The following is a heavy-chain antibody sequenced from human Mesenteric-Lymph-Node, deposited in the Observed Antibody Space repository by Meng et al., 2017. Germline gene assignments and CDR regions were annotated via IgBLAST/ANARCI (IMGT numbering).Heavy chain of an antibody. CDR2: IIPIFGTT. CDR3: ATGLAAAGTGYYFDY. V-gene: IGHV1-69*06. J-gene: IGHJ4*02. Sequence: SVKVSCKASGYTFTSYGISWVRQAPGQGLEWMGGIIPIFGTTNYAQKFQGRVTITADKSTNTAYMELSSLRSEDTAVYYCATGLAAAGTGYYFDYWGQGTLVTVSS. D-gene: IGHD6-13*01. CDR1: GYTFTSYG.